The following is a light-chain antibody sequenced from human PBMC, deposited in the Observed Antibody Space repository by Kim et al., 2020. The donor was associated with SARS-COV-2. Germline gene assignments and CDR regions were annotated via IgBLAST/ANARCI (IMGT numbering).Light chain of an antibody. Sequence: GQSIHISCTGTSSDIGAYNYVSWCQQHPGKAPKLLIFHVSKRPSGVSSRFSGSKSANTASLTIPGLQAEDEADYYFSSFTTSDAWVFGGGTKVTVL. CDR3: SSFTTSDAWV. J-gene: IGLJ3*02. CDR2: HVS. V-gene: IGLV2-14*04. CDR1: SSDIGAYNY.